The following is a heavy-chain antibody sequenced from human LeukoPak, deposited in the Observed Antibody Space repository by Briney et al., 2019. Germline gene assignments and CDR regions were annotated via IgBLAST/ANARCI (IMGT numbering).Heavy chain of an antibody. CDR3: AKDSASYSGWYSDY. D-gene: IGHD6-19*01. V-gene: IGHV3-23*01. CDR2: MSGSGGNT. CDR1: GFTFSSYA. Sequence: PGRSLRLSCAASGFTFSSYAMSWVRQTPGKGLEWVSVMSGSGGNTDYADSVKGRFTISRDNSKNTLYLQMNSLRAEDTAVYYCAKDSASYSGWYSDYWGQGTLVTVSS. J-gene: IGHJ4*02.